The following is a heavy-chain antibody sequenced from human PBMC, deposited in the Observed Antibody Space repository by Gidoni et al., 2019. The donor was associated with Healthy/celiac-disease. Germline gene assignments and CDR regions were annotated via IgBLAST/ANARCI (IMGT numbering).Heavy chain of an antibody. D-gene: IGHD1-1*01. CDR3: ARPSKMATTRAFDY. Sequence: QVQLVQSGAEVKKPGSSVKVSCKASGGTFSSDAISWVRQAPGQGLEWMGGIIPIFVTANDAKKFQGRVTITADESTSTAYMELSSLRSEDTAVYYCARPSKMATTRAFDYWGQGTLVTVSS. J-gene: IGHJ4*02. V-gene: IGHV1-69*01. CDR2: IIPIFVTA. CDR1: GGTFSSDA.